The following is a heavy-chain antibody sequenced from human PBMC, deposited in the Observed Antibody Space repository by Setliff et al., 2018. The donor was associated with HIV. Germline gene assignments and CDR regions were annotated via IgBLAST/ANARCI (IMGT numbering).Heavy chain of an antibody. CDR3: ERLSETAMASFES. J-gene: IGHJ4*02. CDR1: GGSTRSSNW. V-gene: IGHV4-4*02. D-gene: IGHD5-18*01. CDR2: IYKSGTT. Sequence: SETLSLTCAVSGGSTRSSNWWSWVRQPPGKGLEWIGYIYKSGTTNYSSSLKSRVTTFADPSKNQFSLKLTSVTAADTAVYYCERLSETAMASFESWGQGTLVTVSS.